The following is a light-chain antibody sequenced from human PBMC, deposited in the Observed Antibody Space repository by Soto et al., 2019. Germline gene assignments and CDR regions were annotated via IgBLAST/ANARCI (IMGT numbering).Light chain of an antibody. Sequence: DIQMTQSPSSLSASVGDRVTITCQASQDISNYLNWYQQKPGKAPKLLIYDASNLETGVPSRFSGSGSGTDFTGTISSLEPEDIATYYWQQYDNPSLTFGGGTKVEIK. V-gene: IGKV1-33*01. CDR2: DAS. CDR1: QDISNY. J-gene: IGKJ4*01. CDR3: QQYDNPSLT.